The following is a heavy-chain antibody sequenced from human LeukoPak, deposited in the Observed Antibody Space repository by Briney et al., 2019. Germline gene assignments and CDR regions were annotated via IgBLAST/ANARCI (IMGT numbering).Heavy chain of an antibody. D-gene: IGHD6-13*01. J-gene: IGHJ4*02. CDR3: ARGRAAAGTSSRGIDY. CDR2: ISSSGSTI. Sequence: PGGSLRLSCAASGFTFSSYSMNWVRQAPGKGLEWVSYISSSGSTIYYADSVKGRFTISRDNAKNSLYLQMNSLRVEDTAVYYCARGRAAAGTSSRGIDYWGQGTLVTVSS. V-gene: IGHV3-48*01. CDR1: GFTFSSYS.